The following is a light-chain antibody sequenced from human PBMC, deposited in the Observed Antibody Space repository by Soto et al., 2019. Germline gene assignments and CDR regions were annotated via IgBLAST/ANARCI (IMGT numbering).Light chain of an antibody. J-gene: IGKJ5*01. CDR2: GSS. CDR1: QSITSSY. Sequence: EIVLTQSPGTLSLSPGERATLSCRASQSITSSYLAWYQQKPGQAPRLLIYGSSSRATGIPDRFSGSGSGTDFTITISRLAPEDFAVYYCQQYGSSPFAVGQATRLGIK. CDR3: QQYGSSPFA. V-gene: IGKV3-20*01.